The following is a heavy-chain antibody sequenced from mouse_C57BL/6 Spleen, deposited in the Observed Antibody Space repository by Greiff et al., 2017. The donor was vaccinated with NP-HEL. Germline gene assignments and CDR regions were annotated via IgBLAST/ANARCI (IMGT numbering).Heavy chain of an antibody. CDR1: GYTFTDHT. CDR3: AREGVYYDYSYAMYY. J-gene: IGHJ4*01. D-gene: IGHD2-4*01. CDR2: IYPRDGST. Sequence: VQLQESDAELVKPGASVKISCKVSGYTFTDHTIHWMKQRPEQGLEWIGYIYPRDGSTKYNEKFKGKATLTADKSSSTAYMQLNSLTSEGSAVYFCAREGVYYDYSYAMYYWGQGTSVTVSS. V-gene: IGHV1-78*01.